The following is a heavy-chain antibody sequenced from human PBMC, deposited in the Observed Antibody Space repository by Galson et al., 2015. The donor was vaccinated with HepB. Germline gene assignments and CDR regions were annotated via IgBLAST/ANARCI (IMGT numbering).Heavy chain of an antibody. J-gene: IGHJ6*01. V-gene: IGHV3-23*01. CDR3: TLLQEHL. CDR2: ITGPGGGT. Sequence: SLRLSCAASGFTFSCYAMNWVRQAPGRGLEWISSITGPGGGTYSADSVKGRFTISRDNSRNTLFLHIDSLHQGPIGLPPGTLLQEHLWG. CDR1: GFTFSCYA.